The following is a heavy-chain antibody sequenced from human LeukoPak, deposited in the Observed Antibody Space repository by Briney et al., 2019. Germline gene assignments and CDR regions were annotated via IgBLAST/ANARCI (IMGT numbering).Heavy chain of an antibody. CDR1: GGSFRGYY. CDR2: ISHSGST. D-gene: IGHD3-10*01. J-gene: IGHJ4*02. CDR3: ARSGLPLDY. Sequence: SETLSLTCAVYGGSFRGYYWSWIRQPRGKGLEWIGEISHSGSTNYNPSLKSRVTISVDTSKNQFSLKLSSVTAADTAVYYCARSGLPLDYWGQGTLVTVSS. V-gene: IGHV4-34*01.